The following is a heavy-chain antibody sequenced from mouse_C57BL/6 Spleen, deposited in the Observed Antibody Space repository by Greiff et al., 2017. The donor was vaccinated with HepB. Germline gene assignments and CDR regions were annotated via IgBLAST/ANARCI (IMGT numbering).Heavy chain of an antibody. CDR1: GYTFTSYW. Sequence: QVQLQQPGAELVKPGASVKLSCKASGYTFTSYWMHWVKQRPGQGLEWIGMIHPNSGSTNYNEKFKSKATLTVDKSSGTAYMQLSSLTSEDSAVYYCARYYYGSSPWFAYWGQGTLVTVSA. J-gene: IGHJ3*01. V-gene: IGHV1-64*01. CDR2: IHPNSGST. CDR3: ARYYYGSSPWFAY. D-gene: IGHD1-1*01.